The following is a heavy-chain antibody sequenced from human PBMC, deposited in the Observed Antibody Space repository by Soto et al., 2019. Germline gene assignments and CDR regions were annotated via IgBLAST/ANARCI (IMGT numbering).Heavy chain of an antibody. D-gene: IGHD6-13*01. Sequence: QVQLQESGPGPVKPSQTLSLTCTVSGGSISRVGYYWSWIRHHPGKDLEWIGYIYYSGSTYYDPSLKSRVTISVDTSKNQFSLKLSSVTAADTAVYYGGRERVAAAGQFDPWGQGTLVTV. CDR3: GRERVAAAGQFDP. CDR1: GGSISRVGYY. J-gene: IGHJ5*02. V-gene: IGHV4-31*03. CDR2: IYYSGST.